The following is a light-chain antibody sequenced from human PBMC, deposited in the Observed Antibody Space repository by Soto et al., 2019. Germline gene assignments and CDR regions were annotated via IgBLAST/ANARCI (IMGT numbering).Light chain of an antibody. CDR1: SSDVGAYNF. V-gene: IGLV2-14*03. J-gene: IGLJ1*01. CDR2: NVY. CDR3: SAYTVSRTYV. Sequence: QSVLTQPASVSGSPGQSITISCTGTSSDVGAYNFVSWHQQHPGKAPKLMIYNVYDRPSGISYRFSGSKSGNTAPLTISGLQAEDEADYYCSAYTVSRTYVFGTGTKVTVL.